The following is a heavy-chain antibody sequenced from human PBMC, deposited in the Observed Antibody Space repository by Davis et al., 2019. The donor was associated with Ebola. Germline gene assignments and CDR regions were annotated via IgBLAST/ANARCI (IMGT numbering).Heavy chain of an antibody. D-gene: IGHD7-27*01. J-gene: IGHJ4*02. Sequence: PAGSLRLSCAASGFTFSSYAMHWVRQAPGKGLEWVAVISYDGSNKYYADSVKGRFTISRDNSKNTLYLQMNSLRAEDTAVYYCARRTGARDYWGQGTLVTVSS. CDR3: ARRTGARDY. CDR2: ISYDGSNK. CDR1: GFTFSSYA. V-gene: IGHV3-30-3*01.